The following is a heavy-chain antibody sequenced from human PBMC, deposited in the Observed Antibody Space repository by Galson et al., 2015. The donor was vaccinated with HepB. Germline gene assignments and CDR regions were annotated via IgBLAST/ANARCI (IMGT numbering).Heavy chain of an antibody. Sequence: SVKVSCKASGGTFSSYAISWVRQAPGQGLEWVGGIIPIFGTANYAQKFQGRVTITADESTSTAYMELSSLRSEDTAVYYCARDLDILTGSDYWGQGTLVTVSS. CDR3: ARDLDILTGSDY. CDR2: IIPIFGTA. D-gene: IGHD3-9*01. V-gene: IGHV1-69*13. CDR1: GGTFSSYA. J-gene: IGHJ4*02.